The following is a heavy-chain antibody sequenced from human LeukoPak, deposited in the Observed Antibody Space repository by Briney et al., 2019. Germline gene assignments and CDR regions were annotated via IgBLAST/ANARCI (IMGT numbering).Heavy chain of an antibody. CDR2: IYYSGST. V-gene: IGHV4-59*08. Sequence: PSETLSLTCTVSGGSISRYYWSWIRQPPGQGLEWIGHIYYSGSTNYNPSLKSRITISVDTSKNQFSLKLSSVTAADTALYYCARGGSSWDVIDYWGQGTLVTVSS. CDR3: ARGGSSWDVIDY. D-gene: IGHD6-13*01. J-gene: IGHJ4*02. CDR1: GGSISRYY.